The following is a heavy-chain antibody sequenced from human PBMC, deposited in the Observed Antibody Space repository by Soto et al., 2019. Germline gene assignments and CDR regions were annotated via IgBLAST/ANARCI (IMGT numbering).Heavy chain of an antibody. CDR2: INQDESDE. CDR3: ARPVGWRSYSDF. CDR1: GFIFSDYW. D-gene: IGHD3-3*01. V-gene: IGHV3-7*01. J-gene: IGHJ4*02. Sequence: VQLVESGGGLVQPGGSLRLSCAASGFIFSDYWMTWVRQAPGKGLEWVATINQDESDEYYVDSAKGRFTIFRDNAKKSVYLQMNSLRVEDTAVYYCARPVGWRSYSDFWGQGTLVTVSS.